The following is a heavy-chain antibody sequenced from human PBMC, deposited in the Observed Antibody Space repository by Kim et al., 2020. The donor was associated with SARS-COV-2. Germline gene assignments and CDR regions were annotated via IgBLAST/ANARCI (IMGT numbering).Heavy chain of an antibody. CDR3: ASPKGGGRIPNFDY. D-gene: IGHD3-16*01. CDR1: GFTFSSYA. Sequence: GGSLRLSCAASGFTFSSYAMHWVRQAPGKGLEWVAVISYDGSNKYYADSVKGRFTISRDNSKNTLYLQMNSLRAEDTAVYYCASPKGGGRIPNFDYWGQGTLVTVSS. CDR2: ISYDGSNK. V-gene: IGHV3-30*04. J-gene: IGHJ4*02.